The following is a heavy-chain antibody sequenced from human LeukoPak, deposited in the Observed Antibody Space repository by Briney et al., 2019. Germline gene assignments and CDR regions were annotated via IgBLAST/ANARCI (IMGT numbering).Heavy chain of an antibody. V-gene: IGHV1-2*02. CDR3: ARASMVRGVIDAFDI. CDR1: GYTFTSYG. CDR2: INPNSGGT. Sequence: GASVKVSCKASGYTFTSYGISWVRQAPGQGLEWMGWINPNSGGTNYAQKFQGRVTMTRDTSISTAYMELSRLRSDDTAVYYCARASMVRGVIDAFDIWGQGTMVTVSS. J-gene: IGHJ3*02. D-gene: IGHD3-10*01.